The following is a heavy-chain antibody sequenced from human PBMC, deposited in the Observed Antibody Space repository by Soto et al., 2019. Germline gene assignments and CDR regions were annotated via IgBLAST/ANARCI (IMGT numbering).Heavy chain of an antibody. CDR1: GGSISSGGYY. Sequence: SETLSLTCTVSGGSISSGGYYWSWIRQHPGKGLEWIGYIYYSGSTYYNPSLKSRVTISVDTPKNQFSLKLSSVTAADTAVYYCARALPLVRGVISYYFDNWGRGTLVTVSS. CDR3: ARALPLVRGVISYYFDN. V-gene: IGHV4-31*03. J-gene: IGHJ4*02. D-gene: IGHD3-10*01. CDR2: IYYSGST.